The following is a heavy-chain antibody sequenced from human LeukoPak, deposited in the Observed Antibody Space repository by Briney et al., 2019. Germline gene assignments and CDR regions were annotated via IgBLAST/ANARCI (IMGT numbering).Heavy chain of an antibody. CDR1: GYTFTSYD. V-gene: IGHV1-8*01. D-gene: IGHD2-2*01. J-gene: IGHJ6*02. Sequence: ASVKVSCKASGYTFTSYDINWVRQATGHGLEWMGWMNPNSGNTGYAQKFQGRVTMTRNTSISTAYMELSSLRSEGTAVYYCARSGVGSTSRGYYYYGMDVWGQGTTVTVSS. CDR2: MNPNSGNT. CDR3: ARSGVGSTSRGYYYYGMDV.